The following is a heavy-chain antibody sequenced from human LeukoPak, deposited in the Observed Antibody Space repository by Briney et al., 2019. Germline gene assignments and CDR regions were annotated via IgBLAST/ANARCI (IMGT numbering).Heavy chain of an antibody. J-gene: IGHJ3*02. CDR3: ARADIVATNDAFDI. V-gene: IGHV4-34*01. CDR1: GGSFSGYY. D-gene: IGHD5-12*01. Sequence: SETLSLTCAVYGGSFSGYYWSWIRQPPGKGLEWIGEINHSGSTNYNPSLKSRVTISVDTSKNQFSLKLSSVTAADTAVYYCARADIVATNDAFDIWGQGTMVTVSS. CDR2: INHSGST.